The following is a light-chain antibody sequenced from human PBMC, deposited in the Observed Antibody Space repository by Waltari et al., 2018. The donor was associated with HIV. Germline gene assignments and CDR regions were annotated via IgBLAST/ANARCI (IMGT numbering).Light chain of an antibody. V-gene: IGLV3-1*01. CDR1: NLGDQY. J-gene: IGLJ3*02. CDR3: QAWDNSAAWV. Sequence: SYGVSQPPSVSVSPGQTASITCSGDNLGDQYTSWYQQRPRQPPVLVIYQNNKRPAGIPDLFSAPNSGNTATLTIRGSQAMDEADYYCQAWDNSAAWVFGGGTKLTVL. CDR2: QNN.